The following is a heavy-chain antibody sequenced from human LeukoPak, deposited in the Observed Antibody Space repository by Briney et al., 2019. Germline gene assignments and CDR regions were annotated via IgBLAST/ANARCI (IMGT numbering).Heavy chain of an antibody. CDR3: ARTQGPLNYYGSRTPYYYYMDV. V-gene: IGHV4-34*01. CDR1: GGSFSGYY. CDR2: TNHSGST. Sequence: TSETLSLTCAVYGGSFSGYYWSWIRQPPGKGLEWIGETNHSGSTNYNPSLKSRVTISVDTSKNQFSLKLSSVTAADTAVYYCARTQGPLNYYGSRTPYYYYMDVWGKGTTVTISS. D-gene: IGHD3-10*01. J-gene: IGHJ6*03.